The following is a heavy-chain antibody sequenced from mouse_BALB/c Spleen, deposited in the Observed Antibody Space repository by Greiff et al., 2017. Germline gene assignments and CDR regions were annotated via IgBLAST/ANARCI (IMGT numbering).Heavy chain of an antibody. D-gene: IGHD1-1*01. CDR2: IYPGSGNT. CDR3: ARSLLLGFAY. Sequence: VQRVESGPELVKPGASVKISCEASGYTFTDYYINWVKQKPGQGLEWIGWIYPGSGNTKYNEKFKGKATLTVDTSSSTAYMQLSSLTSEDTAVYFCARSLLLGFAYWGQGTLVTVSA. V-gene: IGHV1-84*02. J-gene: IGHJ3*01. CDR1: GYTFTDYY.